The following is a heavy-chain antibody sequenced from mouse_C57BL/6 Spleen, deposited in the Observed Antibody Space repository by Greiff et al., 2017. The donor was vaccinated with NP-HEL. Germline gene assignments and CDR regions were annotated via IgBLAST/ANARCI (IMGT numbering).Heavy chain of an antibody. CDR1: GYAFSSYW. CDR3: ARDGSSYEVDY. CDR2: IYPGDGDT. V-gene: IGHV1-80*01. Sequence: VHLVESGAELVKPGASVKISCKASGYAFSSYWMNWVKQRPGKGLEWIGQIYPGDGDTNYNGKFKGKATLTADKSSSTAYMQLSSLTSEDSAVYFCARDGSSYEVDYWGQGTTLTVSS. J-gene: IGHJ2*01. D-gene: IGHD1-1*01.